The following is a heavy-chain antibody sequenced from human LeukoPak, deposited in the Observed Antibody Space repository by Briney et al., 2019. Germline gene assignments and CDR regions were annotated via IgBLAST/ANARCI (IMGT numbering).Heavy chain of an antibody. CDR3: ARGDAAAPFNFDY. D-gene: IGHD6-13*01. CDR1: GGSISSYY. CDR2: IYYSGST. Sequence: PSETLSLTCTVSGGSISSYYRSWIRQPPGKGLEWIGYIYYSGSTNYNPSLKSRVTISVDTSKNQFSLKLSSVTAADTAVYYCARGDAAAPFNFDYWGQGTLVTVSS. J-gene: IGHJ4*02. V-gene: IGHV4-59*01.